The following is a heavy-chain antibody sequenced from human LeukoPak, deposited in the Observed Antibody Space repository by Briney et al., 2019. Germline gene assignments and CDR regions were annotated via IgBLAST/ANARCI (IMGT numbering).Heavy chain of an antibody. CDR3: AKLGYSGSFYARGDAFDI. V-gene: IGHV3-49*04. J-gene: IGHJ3*02. CDR2: IRSKAYRGTT. Sequence: PGGSLRLSCTASGFTFGDHAMSWVRQAPGKGLEWVGFIRSKAYRGTTEYAASVKGRFTISRDDSKSIAYLQMNSLKTEDTALYYCAKLGYSGSFYARGDAFDIWGQGTMVTVSP. CDR1: GFTFGDHA. D-gene: IGHD1-26*01.